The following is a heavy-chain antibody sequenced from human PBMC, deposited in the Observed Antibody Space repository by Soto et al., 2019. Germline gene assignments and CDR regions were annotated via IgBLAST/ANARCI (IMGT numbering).Heavy chain of an antibody. Sequence: GASVKVSCKASGYTFTNYAIHWVRQAPGQRLDWMGWINAGNGNTNYSQNLQGRVTMTTDTSTSTAYMELRSLRSDDTAIYYCARHRLNYYYYGMDVWGRGTTVTVSS. CDR1: GYTFTNYA. D-gene: IGHD5-12*01. CDR2: INAGNGNT. V-gene: IGHV1-3*01. J-gene: IGHJ6*02. CDR3: ARHRLNYYYYGMDV.